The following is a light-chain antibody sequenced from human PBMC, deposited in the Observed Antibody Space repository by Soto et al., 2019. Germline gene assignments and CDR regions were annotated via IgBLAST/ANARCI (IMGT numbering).Light chain of an antibody. V-gene: IGKV3-15*01. J-gene: IGKJ4*01. CDR3: QQYNEWPLT. CDR2: HAS. Sequence: EIVMTQSPATLSVSPGERAILSCRASQSVSNNLAWYQQKPGQAPSLLIYHASTSASGIPARFSGSGSGTEFTLTISSLQSEDFAVYYCQQYNEWPLTFGGGTNVEIK. CDR1: QSVSNN.